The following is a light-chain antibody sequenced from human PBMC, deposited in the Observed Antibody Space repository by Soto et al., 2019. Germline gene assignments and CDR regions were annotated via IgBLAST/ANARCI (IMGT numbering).Light chain of an antibody. CDR1: QSISDT. J-gene: IGKJ1*01. CDR3: QQYNNWPWT. V-gene: IGKV3-15*01. Sequence: EIVMTQSPATLSVSTGGRATLSFWASQSISDTLAWYQQKPGQAPRLVIYGASTRAPGFPARFSGSGSGTDFTLTISSLQSEDFAVYYCQQYNNWPWTFGQGTKV. CDR2: GAS.